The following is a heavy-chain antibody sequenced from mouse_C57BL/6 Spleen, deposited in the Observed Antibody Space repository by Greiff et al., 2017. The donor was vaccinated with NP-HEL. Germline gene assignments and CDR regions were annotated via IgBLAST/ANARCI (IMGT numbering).Heavy chain of an antibody. Sequence: EVQRVESGGGLVKPGGSLKLSCAASGFTFSDYGMHWVRQAPEKGLEWVAYISSGSSTIYYADTVKGRFTISRDNAKNTLFLQMTSLRSEDTAMYYCARGDDYDQFAYWGQGTLVTVSA. CDR1: GFTFSDYG. CDR2: ISSGSSTI. J-gene: IGHJ3*01. V-gene: IGHV5-17*01. D-gene: IGHD2-4*01. CDR3: ARGDDYDQFAY.